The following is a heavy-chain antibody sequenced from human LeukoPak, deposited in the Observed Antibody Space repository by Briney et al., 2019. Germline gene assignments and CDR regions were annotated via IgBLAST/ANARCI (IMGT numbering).Heavy chain of an antibody. Sequence: SETLSLTCTVPGGSISSSNYYWSWIRQPPGKELEWIGYIYYSGSTNYNPSLKSRVTMSVDTSKNQFSLKLSSVTAADTAVYYCASENRYSYGYYYYYGMDVWGQGTTVTVSS. CDR2: IYYSGST. J-gene: IGHJ6*02. CDR1: GGSISSSNYY. D-gene: IGHD5-18*01. V-gene: IGHV4-61*01. CDR3: ASENRYSYGYYYYYGMDV.